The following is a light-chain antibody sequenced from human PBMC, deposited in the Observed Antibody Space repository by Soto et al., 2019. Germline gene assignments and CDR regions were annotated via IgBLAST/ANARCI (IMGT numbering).Light chain of an antibody. CDR2: AAS. CDR3: QQYNSYWT. V-gene: IGKV1-5*01. J-gene: IGKJ1*01. CDR1: QTISNW. Sequence: DIQMTQSPSTLSASVGDRVTISCRASQTISNWLAWYQQKPGKAPKLLVYAASGLQSGVPSRFSGSGSGTEFTLTISSLQPDDFATYYCQQYNSYWTFGQGTKVDIK.